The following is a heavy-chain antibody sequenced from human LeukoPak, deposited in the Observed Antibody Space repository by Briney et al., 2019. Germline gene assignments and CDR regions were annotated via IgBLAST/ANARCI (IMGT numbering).Heavy chain of an antibody. Sequence: PGGSLRLSCAASGFTFSSYGMHWVRQAPGKGLEWVAFIRYDGSNKYYADSVKGRFTISRDNSKNTLYLQMNSLRAEDTAVYYCAKDPNSGSYYDAFDIWGQGTMVTVSS. CDR1: GFTFSSYG. D-gene: IGHD1-26*01. CDR3: AKDPNSGSYYDAFDI. CDR2: IRYDGSNK. V-gene: IGHV3-30*02. J-gene: IGHJ3*02.